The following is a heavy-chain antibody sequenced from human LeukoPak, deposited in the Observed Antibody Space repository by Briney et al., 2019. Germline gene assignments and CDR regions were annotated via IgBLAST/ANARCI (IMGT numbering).Heavy chain of an antibody. CDR1: GGTFSSYA. CDR3: ARIPNCSGGSCLSVLTRAYGMDV. CDR2: IIPIFGTA. V-gene: IGHV1-69*13. Sequence: VASVKVSCKASGGTFSSYAISWVRQAPGQGLEWMGGIIPIFGTANYAQKFQGRVTITADESTSTAYMELSSLRSEDTAVYYCARIPNCSGGSCLSVLTRAYGMDVWGQGTTVTVSS. D-gene: IGHD2-15*01. J-gene: IGHJ6*02.